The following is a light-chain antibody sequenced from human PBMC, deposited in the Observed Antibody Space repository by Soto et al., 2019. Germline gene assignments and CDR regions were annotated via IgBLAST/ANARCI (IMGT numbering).Light chain of an antibody. CDR3: SSYTTSTTVV. CDR1: SSDVGGYNF. Sequence: QSLLTQPASVFGSPGQSITFSCTGTSSDVGGYNFVSWYQQHPGKAPKLMIYEVSSRPSGVSNRFSGSKSGNTASLTISGLQPEDEADYYCSSYTTSTTVVFGTGTKLTVL. J-gene: IGLJ1*01. CDR2: EVS. V-gene: IGLV2-14*03.